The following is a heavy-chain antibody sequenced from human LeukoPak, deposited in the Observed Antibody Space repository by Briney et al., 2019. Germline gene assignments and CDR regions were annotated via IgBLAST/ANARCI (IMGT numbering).Heavy chain of an antibody. CDR3: ARDATRGGDFDY. CDR2: INEDGSQI. D-gene: IGHD3-16*01. CDR1: GFTFSRFW. V-gene: IGHV3-7*01. Sequence: GGSLRLSCAASGFTFSRFWMTWVRQAPGKGLEWVANINEDGSQIYYVGSVKGRFTVSRDNARDSLYLQMTSLRVEDTAIYYCARDATRGGDFDYWGQGTLVTVSS. J-gene: IGHJ4*02.